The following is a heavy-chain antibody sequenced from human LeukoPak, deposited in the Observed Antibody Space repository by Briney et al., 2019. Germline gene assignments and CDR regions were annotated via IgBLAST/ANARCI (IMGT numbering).Heavy chain of an antibody. CDR2: ISSSGGST. Sequence: PGGSQTLSCAASGFTFSTYAMSWVRQAPGKGLEWVSAISSSGGSTNYADSVKGRFTISRDNSKNTLCLLMDSLRAEDTAVYYCARYYYDSTTRAYYFDYWGQGTLVIVSS. D-gene: IGHD3-22*01. V-gene: IGHV3-23*01. J-gene: IGHJ4*02. CDR1: GFTFSTYA. CDR3: ARYYYDSTTRAYYFDY.